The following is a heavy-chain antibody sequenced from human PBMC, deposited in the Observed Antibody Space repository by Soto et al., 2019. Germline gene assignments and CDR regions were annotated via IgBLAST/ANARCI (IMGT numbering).Heavy chain of an antibody. CDR2: ILYDGSNK. J-gene: IGHJ4*02. CDR1: GFSFSNYA. V-gene: IGHV3-30*04. Sequence: QVQLVESGGGVVQPGRSLRLSCAASGFSFSNYAMLWVRQAPGKGLEWVAVILYDGSNKYYADSVKGRFTISRDNSKNTLYLQMNSLRDEDTAVYYCVPTPINNFDYWNQGTLVTVSS. CDR3: VPTPINNFDY.